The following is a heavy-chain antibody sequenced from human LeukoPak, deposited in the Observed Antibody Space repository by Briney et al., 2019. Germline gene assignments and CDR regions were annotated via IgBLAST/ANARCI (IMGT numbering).Heavy chain of an antibody. CDR2: IRWDSGNT. CDR3: AKGLGAAVSKRYIQH. D-gene: IGHD6-13*01. V-gene: IGHV3-43D*03. CDR1: GFTFNDYA. J-gene: IGHJ1*01. Sequence: GGSLRLSCAASGFTFNDYAMHWVRQAPGKGLEWVSRIRWDSGNTYYADSVKGRFTISRDNSKNSLSLQMNSLRAEDTALYYCAKGLGAAVSKRYIQHWGQGTLVTVSS.